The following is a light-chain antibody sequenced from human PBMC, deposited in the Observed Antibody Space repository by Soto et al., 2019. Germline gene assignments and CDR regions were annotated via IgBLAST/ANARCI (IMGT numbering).Light chain of an antibody. Sequence: DIQMTQFPSTLSASVGDRVTITCRASQSVGARLAWYQQKPGKAPKVLISRASSLQGGVPSRFSGSGSGTEFTLTISSLQPDDLATYYCLQYNSYWTFGQGTKVEIK. CDR2: RAS. V-gene: IGKV1-5*03. J-gene: IGKJ1*01. CDR1: QSVGAR. CDR3: LQYNSYWT.